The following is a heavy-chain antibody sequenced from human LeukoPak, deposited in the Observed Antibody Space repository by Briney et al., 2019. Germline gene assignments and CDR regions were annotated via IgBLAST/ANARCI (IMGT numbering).Heavy chain of an antibody. CDR3: ARDSAVATYYGVDV. V-gene: IGHV3-7*01. CDR2: IQSDGNEK. CDR1: GFTFRDYW. D-gene: IGHD6-19*01. Sequence: GGSLRLSCGASGFTFRDYWKSWVRQAPGKGLEWVANIQSDGNEKDYIDSVQGRFTISRDNAKTSLYLQMNSLRAEDTAVYYCARDSAVATYYGVDVWGQGTTVTVSS. J-gene: IGHJ6*02.